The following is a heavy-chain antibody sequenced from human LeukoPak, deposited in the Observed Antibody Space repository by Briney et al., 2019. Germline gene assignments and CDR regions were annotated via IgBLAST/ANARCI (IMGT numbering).Heavy chain of an antibody. CDR2: INPNSGGT. CDR3: ARDQRTARVGRFDWLTNWFDP. Sequence: GASVKVSCKASGYTFTGYYMHWVRQAPGQGLEWMGWINPNSGGTNYAQKFQGRVTMTRDTSISTAYMELSRLRSDDTAVYYCARDQRTARVGRFDWLTNWFDPWGQGTLVTVSS. D-gene: IGHD3-9*01. V-gene: IGHV1-2*02. CDR1: GYTFTGYY. J-gene: IGHJ5*02.